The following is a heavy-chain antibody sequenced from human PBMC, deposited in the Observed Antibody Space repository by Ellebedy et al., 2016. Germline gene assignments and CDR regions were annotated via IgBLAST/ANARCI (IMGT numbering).Heavy chain of an antibody. V-gene: IGHV3-30*18. CDR2: ILRDGSNK. CDR1: GFTFSNYG. CDR3: AKGFAGATDS. Sequence: GESLKISXAASGFTFSNYGMHWVRQAPGQGLGWVAVILRDGSNKFYADSVKGRFTISRDNSKNTLYLQMNSLRTEDTAVYHCAKGFAGATDSWGQGTLVTVSS. D-gene: IGHD1-26*01. J-gene: IGHJ4*02.